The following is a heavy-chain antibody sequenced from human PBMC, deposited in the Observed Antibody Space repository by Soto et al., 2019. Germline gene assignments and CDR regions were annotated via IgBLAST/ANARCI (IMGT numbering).Heavy chain of an antibody. D-gene: IGHD6-13*01. CDR1: GGSLSGYY. CDR2: TNHGGSA. Sequence: VQLQQWGAGLLKTSETLSLTCAVYGGSLSGYYWSWIRQTPGKRLEWVGDTNHGGSANYNTSLKSRVTFSLAPSKNQFSLKLSSVIAADTAVYYCAGYSISWSKYVQHWGRGTLVTVSS. J-gene: IGHJ1*01. V-gene: IGHV4-34*01. CDR3: AGYSISWSKYVQH.